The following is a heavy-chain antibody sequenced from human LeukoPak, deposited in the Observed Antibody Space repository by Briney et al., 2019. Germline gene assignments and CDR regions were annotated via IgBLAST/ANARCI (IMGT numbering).Heavy chain of an antibody. CDR1: GFTFSSYE. D-gene: IGHD3-10*01. J-gene: IGHJ4*02. CDR2: ISSSGSTI. Sequence: LGGSLRLSCAASGFTFSSYEMNWVRQAPGKGLEWVSYISSSGSTIYYADSVKGRFTISRDNAKNSLYLQMNSLRAEDMAVYYCARGGLLWFGELLPIDYWGQGTLVTVSS. V-gene: IGHV3-48*03. CDR3: ARGGLLWFGELLPIDY.